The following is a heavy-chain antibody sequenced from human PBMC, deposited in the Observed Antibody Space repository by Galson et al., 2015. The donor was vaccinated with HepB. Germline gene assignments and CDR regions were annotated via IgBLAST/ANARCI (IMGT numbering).Heavy chain of an antibody. CDR1: GFTFSSYA. CDR3: ARDLGRAAAGSTTDYYYYYGMDV. CDR2: ISYDGSNK. Sequence: SLRLSCAASGFTFSSYAMHWVRQAPGKGLEWVAVISYDGSNKYYADSVKGRFTISRDNSKNTLYLQMNSLRAEDTAVYYCARDLGRAAAGSTTDYYYYYGMDVWGQGTTVTVSS. J-gene: IGHJ6*02. V-gene: IGHV3-30-3*01. D-gene: IGHD6-13*01.